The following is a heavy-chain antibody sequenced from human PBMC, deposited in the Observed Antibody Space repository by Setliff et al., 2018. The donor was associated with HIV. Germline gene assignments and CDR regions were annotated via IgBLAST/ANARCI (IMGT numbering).Heavy chain of an antibody. CDR3: ASALKEGYSYGYPFDF. J-gene: IGHJ4*02. Sequence: PSETLSLTCTVSGDSISSYYWSWIRQTAGKGLEWIGRIYTSGTTNYNPSLKRRVTISVDTSKHQFSLKLSSVTAADTAVYYCASALKEGYSYGYPFDFWGQGTLVTVSS. V-gene: IGHV4-4*07. CDR2: IYTSGTT. CDR1: GDSISSYY. D-gene: IGHD5-18*01.